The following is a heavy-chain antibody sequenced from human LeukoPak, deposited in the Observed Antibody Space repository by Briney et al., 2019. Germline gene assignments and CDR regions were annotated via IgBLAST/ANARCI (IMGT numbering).Heavy chain of an antibody. CDR2: IIPIFGTA. CDR3: ARGERITIFGVVTQAYYYYGMDV. CDR1: GGTFSSYA. Sequence: SVKVSCKAPGGTFSSYAISWVRQAPGQGLERMGGIIPIFGTANYAQKFQGRVTITADESTSTAYMELSSLRSEDTAVYYCARGERITIFGVVTQAYYYYGMDVWGQGTTVTVSS. D-gene: IGHD3-3*01. J-gene: IGHJ6*02. V-gene: IGHV1-69*13.